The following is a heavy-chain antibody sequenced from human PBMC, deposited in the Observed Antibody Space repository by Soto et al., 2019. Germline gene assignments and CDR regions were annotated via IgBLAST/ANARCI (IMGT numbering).Heavy chain of an antibody. V-gene: IGHV4-39*01. D-gene: IGHD5-12*01. CDR2: IYYSGST. CDR3: ARHEGDLHFGYSGYDYYYYYMDV. J-gene: IGHJ6*03. Sequence: SETLSLTCTVSGGSISSSSYYWGWIRQPPGKGLEWIGSIYYSGSTYYNPSLKSRFTISVDTSKNHFSLKLSSVTAADTAVYYCARHEGDLHFGYSGYDYYYYYMDVWGKGTTVTVSS. CDR1: GGSISSSSYY.